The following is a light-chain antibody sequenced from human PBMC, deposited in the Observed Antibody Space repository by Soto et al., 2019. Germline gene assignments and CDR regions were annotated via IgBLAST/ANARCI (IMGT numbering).Light chain of an antibody. Sequence: QSVLTQPASVSGSPGQSITISCTGTSSDVGGYNYVSWYQQHPGKAPKLMIYEVSNRPSGVSNRFSGSKSGNTASLTISGLQAEDEADYYCSSYTRSSFLVFGGGTKVTVL. J-gene: IGLJ3*02. CDR1: SSDVGGYNY. CDR2: EVS. V-gene: IGLV2-14*01. CDR3: SSYTRSSFLV.